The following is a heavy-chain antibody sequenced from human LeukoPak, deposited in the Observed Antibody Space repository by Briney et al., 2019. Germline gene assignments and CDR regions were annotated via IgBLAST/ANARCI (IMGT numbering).Heavy chain of an antibody. CDR3: ARERTVADETGFDY. J-gene: IGHJ4*02. D-gene: IGHD6-19*01. V-gene: IGHV3-30-3*01. CDR1: GFPFSVYA. CDR2: VSYDGNSK. Sequence: GGSLLLSCAVSGFPFSVYAMHWFRQAPGKGLQWVAVVSYDGNSKLYADSVKGRLTASRDNSRNTLSLQMNSLRDEDTAMYYCARERTVADETGFDYWGQGTLVTVSS.